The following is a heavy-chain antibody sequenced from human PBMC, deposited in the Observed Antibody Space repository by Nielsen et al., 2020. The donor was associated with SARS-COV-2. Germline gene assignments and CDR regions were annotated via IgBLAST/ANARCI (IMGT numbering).Heavy chain of an antibody. D-gene: IGHD3-22*01. J-gene: IGHJ6*02. V-gene: IGHV3-23*03. CDR3: AKQLLLPGAIAHGMDV. CDR2: IYSGGSRT. Sequence: GGSLRLSCAASGITLTSYAMNWVRQAPGKGLEWVSIIYSGGSRTYYLDSVKGRFTISRDISKNTLYLQMNSLRAEDTAVYYCAKQLLLPGAIAHGMDVWGPGTTVTVSS. CDR1: GITLTSYA.